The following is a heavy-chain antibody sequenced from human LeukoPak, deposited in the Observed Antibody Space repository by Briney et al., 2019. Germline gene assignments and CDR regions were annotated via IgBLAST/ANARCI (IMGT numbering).Heavy chain of an antibody. CDR2: IYHSGST. CDR3: ARQTPETLDY. J-gene: IGHJ4*02. V-gene: IGHV4-38-2*01. CDR1: GYSISSGYY. Sequence: SETLSLACAVSGYSISSGYYWGWIRQPPGKGLEWIGSIYHSGSTYYNPSLKSRVTISVDTSKNQFSLKLSSVTAADTAVYYCARQTPETLDYWGQGTLVTVSS.